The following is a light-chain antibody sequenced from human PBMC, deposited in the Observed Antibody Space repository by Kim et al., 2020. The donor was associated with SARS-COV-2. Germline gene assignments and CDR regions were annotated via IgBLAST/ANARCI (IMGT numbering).Light chain of an antibody. J-gene: IGKJ2*01. CDR3: MQTLQTPYT. Sequence: DIVMTQSPVSLPVTPGEPASISCTSSQSLLHSNGFHYFDWYLQKSGQSPQLLFYFASSRASGVPDRFSGSGSGTDFTLKISRVEAEDVGVYYCMQTLQTPYTFGQGTKLEI. V-gene: IGKV2-28*01. CDR2: FAS. CDR1: QSLLHSNGFHY.